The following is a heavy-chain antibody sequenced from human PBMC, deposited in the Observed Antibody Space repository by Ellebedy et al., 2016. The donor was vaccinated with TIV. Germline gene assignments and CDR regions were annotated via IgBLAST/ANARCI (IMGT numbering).Heavy chain of an antibody. V-gene: IGHV1-46*01. CDR1: GYTFTSYY. Sequence: AASVKVSCKASGYTFTSYYMHGVRQAPGQGLEWMGIINPSGGSTSYAQKFQGRVTMTRDTSTSTVYMELSSLRSEDTAVYYCASPRTHGRGRVYYYGMDVWGQGTTVTVSS. J-gene: IGHJ6*02. D-gene: IGHD3-16*01. CDR2: INPSGGST. CDR3: ASPRTHGRGRVYYYGMDV.